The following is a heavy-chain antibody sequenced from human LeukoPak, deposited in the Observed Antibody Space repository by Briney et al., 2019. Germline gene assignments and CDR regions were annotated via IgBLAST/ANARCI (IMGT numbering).Heavy chain of an antibody. J-gene: IGHJ3*02. D-gene: IGHD2-15*01. Sequence: SETLSLTCTVSGGSFSTYYWSWIRQPPGKGLEWIGYIYYSGSTNYNPSLKSRVTISVDTSKNQFSLKLSSVTAADTAVYYCARALVVAATGDAFDIWGQGTMVTVSS. V-gene: IGHV4-59*01. CDR1: GGSFSTYY. CDR2: IYYSGST. CDR3: ARALVVAATGDAFDI.